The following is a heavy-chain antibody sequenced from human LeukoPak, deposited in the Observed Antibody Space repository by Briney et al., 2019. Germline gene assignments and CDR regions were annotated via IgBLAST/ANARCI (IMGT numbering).Heavy chain of an antibody. D-gene: IGHD1-26*01. Sequence: SETLSPTCAVYGGSFSGYYWSWIRQPPGKGLEWIGEINHSGSTNYNPSLKSRVTISVDTSKNQFSLKLSSVTAADTAVYYCARSSAGSGSPTDAFDIWGQGTMVTVSS. V-gene: IGHV4-34*01. CDR3: ARSSAGSGSPTDAFDI. J-gene: IGHJ3*02. CDR1: GGSFSGYY. CDR2: INHSGST.